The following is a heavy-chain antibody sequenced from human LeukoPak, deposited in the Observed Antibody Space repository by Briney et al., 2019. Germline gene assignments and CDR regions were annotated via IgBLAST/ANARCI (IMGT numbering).Heavy chain of an antibody. V-gene: IGHV3-66*01. CDR1: GFIVSSTY. J-gene: IGHJ6*02. CDR3: ARDDFSPNNYYYGVDV. CDR2: IYSDGRT. D-gene: IGHD3/OR15-3a*01. Sequence: GGSLRLSCAASGFIVSSTYMSWVRQAPGKGLEWVSIIYSDGRTYYADSVKGRLTISRDNSKNTLYLQINSLRAEDTAVYYCARDDFSPNNYYYGVDVWGQGTTVTVSS.